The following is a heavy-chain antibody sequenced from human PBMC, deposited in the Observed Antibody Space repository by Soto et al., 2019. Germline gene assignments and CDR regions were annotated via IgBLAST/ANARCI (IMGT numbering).Heavy chain of an antibody. CDR3: ARSSPYIVVRKPTGNQDYYGMEV. CDR2: IIPVLGTT. J-gene: IGHJ6*02. CDR1: GGTFSNYT. V-gene: IGHV1-69*01. Sequence: QVQLVQSGAEVKKPGSSVKVFCKASGGTFSNYTISWVRQAPGQGLEWMGGIIPVLGTTDYEQQFQGRVTINADGSTSTAYMKLRRLRAADTAVYYCARSSPYIVVRKPTGNQDYYGMEVWGQGTKVTVSS. D-gene: IGHD2-2*01.